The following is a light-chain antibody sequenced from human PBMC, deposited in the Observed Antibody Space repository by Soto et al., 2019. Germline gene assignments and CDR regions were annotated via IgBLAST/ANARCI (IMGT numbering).Light chain of an antibody. J-gene: IGLJ1*01. V-gene: IGLV2-14*01. Sequence: QSALTQPASMSGSPGQSITISRTGTSSDVGGYDYVSWYQQHPGKAPKLMIYEVSNRPSGVSSRFSGSKSGNTASLTISGLQAEDEADYYCSSYTSSSTRVFGTGTKVTVL. CDR2: EVS. CDR3: SSYTSSSTRV. CDR1: SSDVGGYDY.